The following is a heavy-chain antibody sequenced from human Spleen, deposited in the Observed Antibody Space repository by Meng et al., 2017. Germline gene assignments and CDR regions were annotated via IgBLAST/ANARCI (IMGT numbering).Heavy chain of an antibody. CDR1: GFTFSSYW. D-gene: IGHD5-12*01. J-gene: IGHJ4*02. CDR3: SKDYTGSDDY. CDR2: INPDGSST. V-gene: IGHV3-74*01. Sequence: EVQLVESGGGLVQPGESLRLSCAASGFTFSSYWMHWVRQVPGQGLVWVSRINPDGSSTSYADSVKGRFTISRDNAKNTLYLQMTSLRAEDTAVYYCSKDYTGSDDYWGQGTLVTVSS.